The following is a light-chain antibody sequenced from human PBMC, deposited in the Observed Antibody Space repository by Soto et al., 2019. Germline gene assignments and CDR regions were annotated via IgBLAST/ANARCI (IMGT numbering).Light chain of an antibody. CDR2: SNN. CDR1: SSNIGSNT. CDR3: AAWDDSLNGPG. Sequence: QSVLTQPPSASGTPGQRVTISCSGSSSNIGSNTVNWYQQLPGTAPKLLIYSNNQRPSGVPDRFSGSKSGTSASLAISGLQSGDEADYYWAAWDDSLNGPGFGGGTQLTVL. V-gene: IGLV1-44*01. J-gene: IGLJ2*01.